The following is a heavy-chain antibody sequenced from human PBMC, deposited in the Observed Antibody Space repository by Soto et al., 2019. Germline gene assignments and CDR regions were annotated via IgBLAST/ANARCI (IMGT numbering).Heavy chain of an antibody. CDR1: GFTFNNYG. CDR2: IWNDGNGY. V-gene: IGHV3-33*01. CDR3: ARRQISPPTRGAASARGGMDV. Sequence: GGSLRLSCAASGFTFNNYGMHWVRQAPGKGLEWVAVIWNDGNGYYYANSVKGRFTISRDDSKNTLYLQMSSLRVEDTAVYYCARRQISPPTRGAASARGGMDVWGQGTTVTVSS. D-gene: IGHD6-13*01. J-gene: IGHJ6*02.